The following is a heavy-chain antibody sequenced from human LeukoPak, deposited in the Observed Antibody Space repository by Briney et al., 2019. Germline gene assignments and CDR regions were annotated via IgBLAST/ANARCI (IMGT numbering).Heavy chain of an antibody. J-gene: IGHJ4*02. V-gene: IGHV3-48*01. CDR2: ISSTSSTI. CDR3: ARAGLQQWLSFDN. CDR1: GFTFSSYS. D-gene: IGHD6-19*01. Sequence: GGSLRLSCAATGFTFSSYSMNWVRQAPGKGLEWVSYISSTSSTIYYADSVKGRFTISRDNAKNSLYLQMDSLRAEDTAVYYCARAGLQQWLSFDNWGQGTLVTVST.